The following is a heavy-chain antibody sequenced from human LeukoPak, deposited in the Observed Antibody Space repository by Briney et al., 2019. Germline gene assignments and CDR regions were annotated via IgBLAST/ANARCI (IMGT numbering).Heavy chain of an antibody. D-gene: IGHD2-8*02. V-gene: IGHV3-74*01. CDR3: TRVQAGRSGLMDV. J-gene: IGHJ6*02. CDR2: ISPEGSGT. Sequence: PGGSLRLSCAASGFTFDDYGMSWVRQAPGKGLVWVSRISPEGSGTTYADSVKGRFTISRDNSKNTLYLQMNSLRDEDAAVYHCTRVQAGRSGLMDVWGRGTTVTVSS. CDR1: GFTFDDYG.